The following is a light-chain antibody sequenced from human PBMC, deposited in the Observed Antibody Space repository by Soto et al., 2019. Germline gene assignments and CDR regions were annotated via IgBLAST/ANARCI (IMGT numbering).Light chain of an antibody. V-gene: IGLV2-18*02. J-gene: IGLJ1*01. CDR2: DVS. CDR1: SSDVGSYNR. Sequence: QSALTQPPSVSGSPGQSVAIPCSGTSSDVGSYNRVSWYQQPPGTAPKLVIYDVSNRPSGVPDRFSGSKSGNTASLTISGLQAEDEADYYCSSFTSTSTYVFGTGTKLTVL. CDR3: SSFTSTSTYV.